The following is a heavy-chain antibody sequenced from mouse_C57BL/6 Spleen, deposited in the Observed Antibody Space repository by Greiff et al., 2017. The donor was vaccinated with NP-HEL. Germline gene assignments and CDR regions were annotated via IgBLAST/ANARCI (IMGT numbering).Heavy chain of an antibody. Sequence: VQLQQSGAELVKPGASVKLSCKASGYTFTEYTIHWVKQRSGQGLEWIGWFYPGSGSIKYNEKFKDKATLTVDKSSSTVYMELRRLTSEDAAVYFCARHEKDYYGSSYDWYCDVWGTGTTVTVSS. CDR2: FYPGSGSI. J-gene: IGHJ1*03. V-gene: IGHV1-62-2*01. CDR1: GYTFTEYT. D-gene: IGHD1-1*01. CDR3: ARHEKDYYGSSYDWYCDV.